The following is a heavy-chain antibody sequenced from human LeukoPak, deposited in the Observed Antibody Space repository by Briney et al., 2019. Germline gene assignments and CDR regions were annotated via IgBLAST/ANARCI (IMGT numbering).Heavy chain of an antibody. V-gene: IGHV3-21*04. CDR3: ARGTTYSSSANY. J-gene: IGHJ4*02. CDR2: ISSSSSYI. Sequence: GGSLRLSCAASGFTFSSYSMNWVRQAPGKGLEWVSSISSSSSYIYYADSVRGRFTISRDNAKNSLYLQMNSLRAEDTAVYYCARGTTYSSSANYWGQGTLVTVSS. D-gene: IGHD6-6*01. CDR1: GFTFSSYS.